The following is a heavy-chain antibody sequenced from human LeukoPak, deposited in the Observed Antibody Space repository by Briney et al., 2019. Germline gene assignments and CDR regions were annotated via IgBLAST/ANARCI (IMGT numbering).Heavy chain of an antibody. V-gene: IGHV3-21*01. CDR3: ARRKQVDWYVDY. D-gene: IGHD3-9*01. CDR2: ISSSSSYI. Sequence: PGGSLRLSCAASGFTFSSYSMNWVRQAPGKGLELVSSISSSSSYIYYADSVKGRFTISRDNAKNSLYLQMNSLRAEDTAVYYCARRKQVDWYVDYWGQGTLVTVSS. CDR1: GFTFSSYS. J-gene: IGHJ4*02.